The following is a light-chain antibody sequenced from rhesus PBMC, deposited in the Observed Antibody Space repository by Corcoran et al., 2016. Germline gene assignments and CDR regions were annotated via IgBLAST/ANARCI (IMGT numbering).Light chain of an antibody. V-gene: IGKV1-28*01. CDR3: LQRNSYPFT. Sequence: DIQMTQSPSSLSASVGDTVTITCRASQGIISYLNWFQQKPGKAPKLLIYAASSLESGVPSRFSGSGSGAEFTLTISSLQPEDFAAYYCLQRNSYPFTFDPGTKLDIK. CDR2: AAS. J-gene: IGKJ3*01. CDR1: QGIISY.